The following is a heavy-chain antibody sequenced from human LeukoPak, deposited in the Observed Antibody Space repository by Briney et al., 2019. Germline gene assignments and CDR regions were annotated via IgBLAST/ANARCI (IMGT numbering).Heavy chain of an antibody. D-gene: IGHD3-10*01. J-gene: IGHJ3*02. V-gene: IGHV3-30*18. CDR2: ISYDGSNK. Sequence: GGSLRLSCAASGFTASSNYMSWVRQAPGKGLEWVAVISYDGSNKYYADSVKGRFTISRDNSKNTLYLQMNSLRAEDTAVYYCAKDPNYYGSGSYYNGPSVAFDIWGQGTMVTVSS. CDR1: GFTASSNY. CDR3: AKDPNYYGSGSYYNGPSVAFDI.